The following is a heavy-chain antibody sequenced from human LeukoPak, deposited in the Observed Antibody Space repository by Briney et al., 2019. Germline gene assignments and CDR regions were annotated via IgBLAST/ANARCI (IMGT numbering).Heavy chain of an antibody. CDR1: RDTFTRCA. Sequence: SVKVSCKASRDTFTRCAFSWVRQAPGQGLEWMGRIIPILGIANYAQKFQGRVTITADKSTSTAYMELSSLRSEDTAVYYCARGISFFGVVTHYFDYWGQGTLVTVSS. D-gene: IGHD3-3*01. V-gene: IGHV1-69*04. J-gene: IGHJ4*02. CDR3: ARGISFFGVVTHYFDY. CDR2: IIPILGIA.